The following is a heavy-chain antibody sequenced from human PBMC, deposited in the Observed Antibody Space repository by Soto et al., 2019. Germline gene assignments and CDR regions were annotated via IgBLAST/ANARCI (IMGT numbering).Heavy chain of an antibody. CDR1: GGSISSGDYY. D-gene: IGHD6-13*01. V-gene: IGHV4-30-4*01. CDR3: AGRGIAAGGSDP. Sequence: QVQLQESGPGLVKPSQTLSLTCTVSGGSISSGDYYWSWIRQPPGKGLEWIGYIYYSGSTYYNPSLERGVTIPVDTPKNQFSLKLSSGTAADTAVYYCAGRGIAAGGSDPWGQGTLVTVSS. CDR2: IYYSGST. J-gene: IGHJ5*02.